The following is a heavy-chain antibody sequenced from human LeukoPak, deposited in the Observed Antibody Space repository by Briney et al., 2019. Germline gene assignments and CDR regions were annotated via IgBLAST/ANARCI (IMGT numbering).Heavy chain of an antibody. CDR1: GGSISSYY. CDR2: IYTSGST. J-gene: IGHJ5*01. V-gene: IGHV4-4*07. CDR3: ARDIASCTHTTCYDIRFDS. Sequence: SPSETLSLTCTVSGGSISSYYWSWIRQPAGKGLEWIGRIYTSGSTNYNPSLKSRVTMSVDTSKNQFSLKLSSVTAADTAVYYCARDIASCTHTTCYDIRFDSWGQGTLVTVSS. D-gene: IGHD2-15*01.